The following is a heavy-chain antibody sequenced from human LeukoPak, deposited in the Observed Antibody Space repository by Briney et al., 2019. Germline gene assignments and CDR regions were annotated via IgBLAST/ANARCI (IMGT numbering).Heavy chain of an antibody. D-gene: IGHD5-24*01. V-gene: IGHV3-7*01. CDR2: INDDGKTT. CDR3: TRDDGYNRFYI. J-gene: IGHJ3*02. Sequence: GGSLRLSCAASGFIFKKTWMTWVRQAPGKGLEWVANINDDGKTTNHVDSVKGRFTISRDNARNLLYLQMNSLRADDTAVYYCTRDDGYNRFYIWGQGTMVTVSS. CDR1: GFIFKKTW.